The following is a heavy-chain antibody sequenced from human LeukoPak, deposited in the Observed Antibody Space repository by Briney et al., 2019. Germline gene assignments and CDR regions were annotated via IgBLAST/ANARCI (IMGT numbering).Heavy chain of an antibody. CDR1: GFTFSGYS. CDR2: ISSGSGTI. V-gene: IGHV3-48*01. J-gene: IGHJ2*01. CDR3: ARDRAAPTWYFDL. Sequence: GESLRLSCAASGFTFSGYSMNWLRQAPGKGLEWISYISSGSGTIYYADSVKGRFTISRDNGKNSLYLQVNSLRVEDTAVYYCARDRAAPTWYFDLWGRGTLVTVSS. D-gene: IGHD2-15*01.